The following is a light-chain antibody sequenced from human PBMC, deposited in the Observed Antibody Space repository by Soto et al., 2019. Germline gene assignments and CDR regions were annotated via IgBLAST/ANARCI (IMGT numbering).Light chain of an antibody. CDR3: QQSYHTPRT. CDR2: SAS. J-gene: IGKJ1*01. Sequence: DIQMTQTPSSLSASVGDRVTITCRASQFISTXLNWYQQKSGRAPKLLIESASALQDGVPSRFSGSGSGKEFTLTISSLQVEDSATFFCQQSYHTPRTFGQGTKVEIK. CDR1: QFISTX. V-gene: IGKV1-39*01.